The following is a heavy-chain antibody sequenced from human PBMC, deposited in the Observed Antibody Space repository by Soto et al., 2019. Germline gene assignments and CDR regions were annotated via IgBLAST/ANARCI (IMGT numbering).Heavy chain of an antibody. V-gene: IGHV1-69*02. J-gene: IGHJ6*02. D-gene: IGHD5-18*01. CDR2: IIPILGIA. CDR1: GGTFSSYT. CDR3: ASPGGWQLSYYYGMDV. Sequence: QVQLVQSGAEVKKPGSSVKVSCKASGGTFSSYTISWVRQAPGQGLEWMGRIIPILGIANYAQKFQGRVTITADKSTSTAYMELSSLRSEDTAVYYCASPGGWQLSYYYGMDVWGQGTTVTVSS.